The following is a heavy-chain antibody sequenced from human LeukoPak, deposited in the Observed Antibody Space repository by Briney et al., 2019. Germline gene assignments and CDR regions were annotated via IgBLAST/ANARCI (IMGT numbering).Heavy chain of an antibody. J-gene: IGHJ3*02. CDR3: VRGNSRGLGAFDI. V-gene: IGHV3-21*01. CDR1: GFTFSSYS. CDR2: ISSSSSYI. Sequence: GGSLRLSCAASGFTFSSYSMNWVRQAPGKGLEWVSSISSSSSYIYYADSVKGRFTISRDNAKNSLYLRMNSLRAEDTAVYYCVRGNSRGLGAFDIWGQGTMVTVSS. D-gene: IGHD2/OR15-2a*01.